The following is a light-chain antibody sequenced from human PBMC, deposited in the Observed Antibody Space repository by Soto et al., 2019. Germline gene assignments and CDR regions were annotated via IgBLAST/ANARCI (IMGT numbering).Light chain of an antibody. CDR3: QQSYSSPRT. J-gene: IGKJ1*01. CDR1: QSISSY. CDR2: AAT. V-gene: IGKV1-39*01. Sequence: DIQMTQSPSSLSASVGDRVTITCRASQSISSYLNWYQHKPGKAPNLLIYAATTLQSGVPSRFSGSGSGTDFTLTISSLQPEDFATYYCQQSYSSPRTFGQGTKVDIK.